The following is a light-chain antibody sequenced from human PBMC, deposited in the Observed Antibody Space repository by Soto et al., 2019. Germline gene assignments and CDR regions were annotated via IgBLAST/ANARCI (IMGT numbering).Light chain of an antibody. CDR1: QSVSSSY. CDR3: QQYGSSPST. J-gene: IGKJ2*02. CDR2: DAS. V-gene: IGKV3-20*01. Sequence: EIVLTQSPGTLSLSPGERATLSCRASQSVSSSYLAWYQQKPGQAPRLLIYDASIRATGIPDRFSGSGSGTDFTLTISRLEPEDFAVYYCQQYGSSPSTFGQGTKLEIK.